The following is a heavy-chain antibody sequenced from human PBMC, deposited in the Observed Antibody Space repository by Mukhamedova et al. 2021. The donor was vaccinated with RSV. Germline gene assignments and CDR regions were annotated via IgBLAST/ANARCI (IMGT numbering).Heavy chain of an antibody. D-gene: IGHD3-10*01. Sequence: IRQPAGKGLEWIGRIYTSGSTNYNPSLKSRVTISVDTSKNQFSLKLSSVTAADTAVYYCARDGGLDYYGSGSSVAYYYGMDVLG. V-gene: IGHV4-61*02. CDR2: IYTSGST. J-gene: IGHJ6*02. CDR3: ARDGGLDYYGSGSSVAYYYGMDV.